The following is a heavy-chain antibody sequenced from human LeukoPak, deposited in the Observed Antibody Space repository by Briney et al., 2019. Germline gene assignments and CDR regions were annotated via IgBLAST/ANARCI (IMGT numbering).Heavy chain of an antibody. J-gene: IGHJ4*02. V-gene: IGHV4-34*01. CDR3: ARGNYGGYSGPPGY. CDR2: INHSGST. D-gene: IGHD5-12*01. CDR1: GGSFSGYY. Sequence: SETLSLTCAVYGGSFSGYYWSWIRQPPGKGLEWIGEINHSGSTNYNPPLKSRVTISVDTSKNQFSLKLSSVTAADTAVYYCARGNYGGYSGPPGYWGQGTLVTVSS.